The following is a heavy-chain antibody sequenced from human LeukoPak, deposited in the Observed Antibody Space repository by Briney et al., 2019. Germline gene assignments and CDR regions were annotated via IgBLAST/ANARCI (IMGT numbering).Heavy chain of an antibody. CDR1: GGSLSNDY. D-gene: IGHD2-21*02. V-gene: IGHV4-59*08. Sequence: SETLSLTCIVSGGSLSNDYWSWIRQPPGKGLEWIGLIYYSGSTKYNPALESRVTISVDTSKNQFSLNLNSATAADTAVYYCARHLRGVMTCFDYWGQGALVTVSS. CDR2: IYYSGST. J-gene: IGHJ4*02. CDR3: ARHLRGVMTCFDY.